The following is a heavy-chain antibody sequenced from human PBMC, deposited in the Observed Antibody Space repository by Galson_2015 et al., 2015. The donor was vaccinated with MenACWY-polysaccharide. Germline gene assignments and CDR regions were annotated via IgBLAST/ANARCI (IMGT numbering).Heavy chain of an antibody. CDR3: ARGLYPRYYYAPGNTYYYGMDV. V-gene: IGHV3-23*01. D-gene: IGHD3-10*02. CDR2: ITNNGGHT. Sequence: SPRLSCAASGFTFSGDAMGWVRQAPGKGLEWVSTITNNGGHTSYADSVKGRFTISRDNSKNTLSLEMNSLRVEDTAIYYCARGLYPRYYYAPGNTYYYGMDVWGQGTTVTVSS. J-gene: IGHJ6*02. CDR1: GFTFSGDA.